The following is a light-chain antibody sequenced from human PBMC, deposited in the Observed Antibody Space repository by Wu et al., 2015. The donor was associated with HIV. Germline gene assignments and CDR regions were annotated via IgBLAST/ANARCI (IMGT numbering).Light chain of an antibody. CDR2: GAS. V-gene: IGKV3-20*01. CDR3: QQYATSSHT. Sequence: EMVLTQSPGTLSLSPGERATLSCRVSESIGSSSLAWYQQKPGQAPRLLIYGASSRATGIPDRLSGSGSGADFTLTISRLEPEDSAVYYCQQYATSSHTFGQGTKLEIK. CDR1: ESIGSSS. J-gene: IGKJ2*01.